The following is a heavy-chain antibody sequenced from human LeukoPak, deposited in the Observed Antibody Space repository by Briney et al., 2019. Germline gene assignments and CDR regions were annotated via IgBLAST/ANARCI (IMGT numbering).Heavy chain of an antibody. D-gene: IGHD3-3*01. V-gene: IGHV3-15*01. Sequence: PGGSLRLSCAASGFTFTNAWMTWVRQAPGKGLEWVGRIKSKTDGGTTDYAAHVKGRFTISRDDSKNTLYLQMNSLKNEDTAVYYCIIVGYYDFWSGYFPFEYWGQGTLVTVSS. J-gene: IGHJ4*02. CDR2: IKSKTDGGTT. CDR1: GFTFTNAW. CDR3: IIVGYYDFWSGYFPFEY.